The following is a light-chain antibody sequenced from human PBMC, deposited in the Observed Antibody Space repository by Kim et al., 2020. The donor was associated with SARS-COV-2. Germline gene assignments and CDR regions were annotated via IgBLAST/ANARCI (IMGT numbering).Light chain of an antibody. V-gene: IGKV3-15*01. J-gene: IGKJ2*01. CDR3: QQYNDWPT. CDR2: GAS. Sequence: LSAAAREAATLSARARHTVNTKLGWDQQKPGPAPRLLSYGASTRATGIQDRFSGSGSGTEFTLTSRSLQSEDFGVYCWQQYNDWPTFGQGTKLEI. CDR1: HTVNTK.